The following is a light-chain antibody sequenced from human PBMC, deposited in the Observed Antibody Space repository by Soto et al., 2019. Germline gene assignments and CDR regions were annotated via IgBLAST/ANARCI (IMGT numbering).Light chain of an antibody. CDR2: NAS. CDR1: RNIERW. Sequence: IQMTQSPATLSASVGDRVTITCRASRNIERWLAWYQQKPGRPPKLLILNASTLGSGVPSRFSGSGSGTEFTLTISGLQPDDFATYYCQHCDTSWPFGQGTRLENK. V-gene: IGKV1-5*01. J-gene: IGKJ5*01. CDR3: QHCDTSWP.